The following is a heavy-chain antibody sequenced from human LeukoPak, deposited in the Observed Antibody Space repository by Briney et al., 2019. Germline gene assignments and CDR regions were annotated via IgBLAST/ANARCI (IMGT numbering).Heavy chain of an antibody. J-gene: IGHJ3*02. Sequence: GGSLRLSCAASGFTFSSYSMNWVRRAPGKGLEWVSSITSSSSYIYYADSVKGRFTISRDNAKNSLYLQMNSLRAEDTAVYYCARDNVVVTAIPSAFDIWGQGTMVTVSS. CDR1: GFTFSSYS. D-gene: IGHD2-21*02. CDR3: ARDNVVVTAIPSAFDI. CDR2: ITSSSSYI. V-gene: IGHV3-21*01.